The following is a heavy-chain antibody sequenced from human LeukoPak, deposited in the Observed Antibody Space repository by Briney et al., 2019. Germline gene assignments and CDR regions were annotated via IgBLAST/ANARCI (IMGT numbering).Heavy chain of an antibody. D-gene: IGHD5-18*01. CDR1: GGSISSYY. V-gene: IGHV4-59*08. CDR3: ARPGVGSGRYGAFDI. CDR2: IYYSGST. J-gene: IGHJ3*02. Sequence: PSETLSLTCTVSGGSISSYYWSWIRQPAGKGLEWIGYIYYSGSTNYNPSLKSRVTISVDTSKNQFSLKLSSVTAADTAVYYCARPGVGSGRYGAFDIWGQGTMVTVSS.